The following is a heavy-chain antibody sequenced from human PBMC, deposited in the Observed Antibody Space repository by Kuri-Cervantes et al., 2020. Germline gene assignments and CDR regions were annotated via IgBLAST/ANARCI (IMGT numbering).Heavy chain of an antibody. CDR2: ITSSGNTR. J-gene: IGHJ3*02. Sequence: GGSLRLSCAASGFTFSSFEMNWVRQAPGKGLGWVSFITSSGNTRYYADSVKGRFTISRDNAENSLYLQMNSLRAEDTAVYYCARDSEVLLSSYDAFDIWGQGTMVTVSS. D-gene: IGHD3-10*02. CDR1: GFTFSSFE. V-gene: IGHV3-48*03. CDR3: ARDSEVLLSSYDAFDI.